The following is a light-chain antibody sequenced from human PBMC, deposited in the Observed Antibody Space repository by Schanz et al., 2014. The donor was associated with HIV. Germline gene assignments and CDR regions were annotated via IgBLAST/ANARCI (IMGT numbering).Light chain of an antibody. CDR2: DTN. CDR1: TSNIGTGFH. CDR3: AAWDDSLSGPL. J-gene: IGLJ2*01. Sequence: QSVLTQPPSVSGAPGQRVTISCTGGTSNIGTGFHVHWYQQVPGAAPKLLIFDTNNRPSGVPDRFSGSKSGTSASLAISGLRSADEADYFCAAWDDSLSGPLFGGGTKLTVL. V-gene: IGLV1-40*01.